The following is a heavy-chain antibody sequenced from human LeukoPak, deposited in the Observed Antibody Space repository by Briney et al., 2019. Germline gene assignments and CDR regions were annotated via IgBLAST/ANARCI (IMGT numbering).Heavy chain of an antibody. CDR3: ARDYDFWSGINN. V-gene: IGHV4-61*01. D-gene: IGHD3-3*01. CDR1: GGSVSGGSYY. CDR2: IYYSGST. J-gene: IGHJ4*02. Sequence: SETLSLTCTVSGGSVSGGSYYWSWIRQPPGKGLEWIGYIYYSGSTNYNPSLKSRVTISVDTSKNQVSLKLSSVTAADTAVYYCARDYDFWSGINNWGQGTQVTVSS.